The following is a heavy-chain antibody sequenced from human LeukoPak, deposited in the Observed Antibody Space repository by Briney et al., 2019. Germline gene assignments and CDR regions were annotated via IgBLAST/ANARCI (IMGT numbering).Heavy chain of an antibody. J-gene: IGHJ3*02. V-gene: IGHV3-48*03. CDR2: ISSSGSTI. Sequence: GGSLRLSCAASGFTFSSYEMNWVRQAPGKGLEWVSSISSSGSTIYYADSVKGRFTISRDNAKNSLYLQMNSLRAEDTAVYYCARASSGWANNAFDIWGQGTMVTVSS. CDR1: GFTFSSYE. CDR3: ARASSGWANNAFDI. D-gene: IGHD6-19*01.